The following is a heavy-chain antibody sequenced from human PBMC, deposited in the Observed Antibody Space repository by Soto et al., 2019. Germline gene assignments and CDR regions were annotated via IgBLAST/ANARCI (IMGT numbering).Heavy chain of an antibody. CDR1: GGSINSGGYY. J-gene: IGHJ3*02. D-gene: IGHD5-12*01. V-gene: IGHV4-31*03. Sequence: QVHLQESGPGLVKPSQTLSLTCTVSGGSINSGGYYWSWIRQHPGKGLEWTGYLYYSGSSYHNPSLKSRVTISVDTSKNQFALRLSSVTAADTAVYYCASPEGDSGDGYNYCAFGIWGQGTMVTVSS. CDR3: ASPEGDSGDGYNYCAFGI. CDR2: LYYSGSS.